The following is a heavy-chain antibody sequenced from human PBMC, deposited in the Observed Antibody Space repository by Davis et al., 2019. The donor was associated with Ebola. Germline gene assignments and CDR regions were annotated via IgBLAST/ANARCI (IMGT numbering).Heavy chain of an antibody. D-gene: IGHD6-19*01. CDR3: ARAPAVAGYYYYGMDV. V-gene: IGHV3-53*01. CDR1: GFTFSSYA. Sequence: PGGSLRLSCAASGFTFSSYAMSWVRQAPGKGLEWVSVIYSGGSTYYADSVKGRFTISRDNSKNTLYLQMNSLRAEDTAVYYCARAPAVAGYYYYGMDVWGQGTTVTVSS. J-gene: IGHJ6*02. CDR2: IYSGGST.